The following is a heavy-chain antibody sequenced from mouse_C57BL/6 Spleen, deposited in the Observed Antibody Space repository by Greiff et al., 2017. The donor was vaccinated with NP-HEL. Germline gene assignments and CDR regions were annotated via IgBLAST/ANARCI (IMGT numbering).Heavy chain of an antibody. D-gene: IGHD2-3*01. V-gene: IGHV1-74*01. CDR3: AIIDGYYGY. CDR2: IHPSDSDT. Sequence: QVQLKQPGAELVKPGASVKVSCKASGYTFTSYWMHWVKQRPGQGLEWIGGIHPSDSDTNYNQKFKGKATLTVDKSSSTASMQLSSLTSEVSAGYYCAIIDGYYGYGGQGTTLTVSS. CDR1: GYTFTSYW. J-gene: IGHJ2*01.